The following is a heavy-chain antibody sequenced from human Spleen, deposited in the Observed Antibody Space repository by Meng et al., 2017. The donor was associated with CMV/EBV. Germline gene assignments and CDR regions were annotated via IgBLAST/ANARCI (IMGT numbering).Heavy chain of an antibody. Sequence: AWMSWVRQVPGKGLEWVGRIESYSDGGTTGYAAPVKGRFTISRDDSKKRLFLHMNSLKTEDTGVYYCTTDMAETITNVGGVITYFDHWGQGTLVTVSS. D-gene: IGHD3-3*01. CDR1: AW. V-gene: IGHV3-15*04. J-gene: IGHJ4*02. CDR2: IESYSDGGTT. CDR3: TTDMAETITNVGGVITYFDH.